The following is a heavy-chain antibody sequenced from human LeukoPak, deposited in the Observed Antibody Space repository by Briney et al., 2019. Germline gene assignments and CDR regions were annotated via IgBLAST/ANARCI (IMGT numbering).Heavy chain of an antibody. CDR3: VWGTGGYRYEY. CDR1: GYTFTNNW. J-gene: IGHJ4*02. Sequence: GESLKISCQGSGYTFTNNWIGWVRLMPGKGLEWMGIINPADSDTRYGPSLQGQVAISADKSINTAYLQWSSLKASDTAIYFYVWGTGGYRYEYWGRGTPVTVSS. D-gene: IGHD5-18*01. CDR2: INPADSDT. V-gene: IGHV5-51*01.